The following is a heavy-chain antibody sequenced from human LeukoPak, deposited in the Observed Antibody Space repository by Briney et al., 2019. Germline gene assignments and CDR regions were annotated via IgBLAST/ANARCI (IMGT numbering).Heavy chain of an antibody. Sequence: SVKVSCKASGGTFSSYAISWVRQAPGQGLEWMGGIIPIFGTANYAQKFQGRVTITTDESTSTAYMELSSLRSEDTAVYYCARDEPREGRDFYYYYMDVWGKGTTVTVSS. CDR2: IIPIFGTA. J-gene: IGHJ6*03. V-gene: IGHV1-69*05. CDR1: GGTFSSYA. CDR3: ARDEPREGRDFYYYYMDV.